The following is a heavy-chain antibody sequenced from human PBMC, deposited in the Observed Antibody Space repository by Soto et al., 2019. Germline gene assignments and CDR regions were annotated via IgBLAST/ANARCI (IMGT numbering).Heavy chain of an antibody. Sequence: EVQLLESGGGLVQPGGSLRLSCVASGFTFSNYAMNWVRQAPGKGLEWISAISGGGVNTYYADSVKGRISVARDNSKSTLYLHIGSLRAADIAIYYCAKHIAPNHYDRSGEPYNVWREGKNITVSS. CDR1: GFTFSNYA. V-gene: IGHV3-23*01. CDR3: AKHIAPNHYDRSGEPYNV. D-gene: IGHD3-22*01. J-gene: IGHJ3*01. CDR2: ISGGGVNT.